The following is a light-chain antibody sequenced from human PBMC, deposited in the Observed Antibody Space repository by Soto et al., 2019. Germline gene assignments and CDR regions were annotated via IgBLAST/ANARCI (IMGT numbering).Light chain of an antibody. V-gene: IGKV1-9*01. CDR2: AAS. CDR3: QHLNSYPFT. J-gene: IGKJ5*01. Sequence: IQLTQSPCSLSASVGDTVTITCRASQGISTSLACYQQKPGKAPRLLIYAASTLQGGVPSRFSGSGSGTDFTLTINTLQPEDFATYYCQHLNSYPFTFGHGTRLEIK. CDR1: QGISTS.